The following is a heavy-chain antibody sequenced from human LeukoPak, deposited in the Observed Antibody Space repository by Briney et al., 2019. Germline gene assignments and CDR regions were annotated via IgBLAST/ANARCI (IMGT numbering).Heavy chain of an antibody. V-gene: IGHV1-69*02. CDR1: GGTFSSYT. CDR2: IIPILGIA. Sequence: ASVKVSCKASGGTFSSYTISWVRQAPGQGLEWMGRIIPILGIANYAQKFQGRVTITADKSTSTAYMELSSLRSEDTAVYYCASESISSTSWYPDAFDIWGQGTMVTVSS. CDR3: ASESISSTSWYPDAFDI. D-gene: IGHD2-2*01. J-gene: IGHJ3*02.